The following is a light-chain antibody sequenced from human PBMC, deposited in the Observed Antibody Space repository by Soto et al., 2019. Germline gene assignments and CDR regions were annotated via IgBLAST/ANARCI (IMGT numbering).Light chain of an antibody. CDR2: EVS. Sequence: QSALTQPASVSGSPGQSITISCTGTNSDIGNYNYVSWYQQHPGKAPKVMIYEVSNRPSGVSNRFSGSKSDNTASLTISGLQAEDEANYYCSSYTSSRTLEVFGGGTKLTVL. CDR3: SSYTSSRTLEV. CDR1: NSDIGNYNY. V-gene: IGLV2-14*01. J-gene: IGLJ2*01.